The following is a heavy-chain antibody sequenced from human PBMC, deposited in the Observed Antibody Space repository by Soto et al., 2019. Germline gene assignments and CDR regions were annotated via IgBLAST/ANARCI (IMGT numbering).Heavy chain of an antibody. Sequence: VQLVEPGGGLVQPGESLRLPCEASGFTFISYSMNCIRQAPGKGLEWVSYIGHRSEIIFYPDPVKARFAISRDNAKNSVQLLLNGLRAEDTAVYYCAGEMGGEYYGSGRCDWGEVTLVTVS. V-gene: IGHV3-48*04. CDR1: GFTFISYS. CDR3: AGEMGGEYYGSGRCD. CDR2: IGHRSEII. J-gene: IGHJ4*02. D-gene: IGHD3-10*01.